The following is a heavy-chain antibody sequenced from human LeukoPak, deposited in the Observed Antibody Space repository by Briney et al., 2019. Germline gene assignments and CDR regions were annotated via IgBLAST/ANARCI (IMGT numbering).Heavy chain of an antibody. CDR3: ARASNIAAAGN. J-gene: IGHJ4*02. Sequence: SETLSLTCTVSGGSISSYYWSWIRQPPGKGLEWIGYIYTSGSTNYNPSLKSRVTISVDTSKNQFSLKLSSVTAADTAVYYCARASNIAAAGNWGQGTLVTVSS. V-gene: IGHV4-4*09. CDR2: IYTSGST. D-gene: IGHD6-13*01. CDR1: GGSISSYY.